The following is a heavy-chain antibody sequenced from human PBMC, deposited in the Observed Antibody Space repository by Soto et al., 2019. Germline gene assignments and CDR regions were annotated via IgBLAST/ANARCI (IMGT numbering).Heavy chain of an antibody. CDR1: GGTFSSYA. V-gene: IGHV1-69*01. Sequence: QVQLVQSGAEVKKPGSSVKVSCKASGGTFSSYAISWVRQAPGQGLEWMGGIIPIFGTANYAQKFKGIVTITAYESTSTAYMELSSLRSDDTAVYYCAKYSSSHLLGGMDVWGQGTTVTGSS. J-gene: IGHJ6*02. D-gene: IGHD6-13*01. CDR2: IIPIFGTA. CDR3: AKYSSSHLLGGMDV.